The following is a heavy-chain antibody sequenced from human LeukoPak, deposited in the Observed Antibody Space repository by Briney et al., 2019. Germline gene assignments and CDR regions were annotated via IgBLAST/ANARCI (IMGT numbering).Heavy chain of an antibody. D-gene: IGHD1-26*01. V-gene: IGHV1-69*13. CDR3: ARGNSGSYLEGGY. CDR2: IIPIFGTA. CDR1: GGTFSSYA. Sequence: GASVKVSCKASGGTFSSYAISWVRQAPGQGLEWMGGIIPIFGTANYTQKFQGRVTITADESTSTAYMELSSLRSEDTAVYYCARGNSGSYLEGGYWGQGTLVTVSS. J-gene: IGHJ4*02.